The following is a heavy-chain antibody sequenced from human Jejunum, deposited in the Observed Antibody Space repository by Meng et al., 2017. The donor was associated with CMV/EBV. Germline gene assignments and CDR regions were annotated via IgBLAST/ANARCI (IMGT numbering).Heavy chain of an antibody. D-gene: IGHD2-15*01. J-gene: IGHJ1*01. V-gene: IGHV3-7*01. CDR1: GLTFSNFW. Sequence: ASGLTFSNFWMTWVRQAPGKGLERVANIKQDGSEKYYVDSVKGRFSISRDNAKNSMYLQMSSLRAEDSAVYYCARCGVVAGITPWHWGQGTLVTVSS. CDR2: IKQDGSEK. CDR3: ARCGVVAGITPWH.